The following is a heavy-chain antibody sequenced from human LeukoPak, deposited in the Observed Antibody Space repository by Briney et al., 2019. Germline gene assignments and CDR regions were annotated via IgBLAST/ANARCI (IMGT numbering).Heavy chain of an antibody. J-gene: IGHJ4*02. CDR3: TKERQEESYESGSYVDF. V-gene: IGHV3-30*18. CDR2: ISYKDGGNK. Sequence: GGSLRLSCAASGFTFRNFVMSWVRQAPGKGLEWVAAISYKDGGNKYYAASVEGGFTISRDNSKTTLFIHMNSLRAKDPDMYFCTKERQEESYESGSYVDFWGQGALVTVSS. CDR1: GFTFRNFV. D-gene: IGHD3-10*01.